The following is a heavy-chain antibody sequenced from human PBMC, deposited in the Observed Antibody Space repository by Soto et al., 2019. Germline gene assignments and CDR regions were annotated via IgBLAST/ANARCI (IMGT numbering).Heavy chain of an antibody. V-gene: IGHV3-23*01. CDR3: AKDSISYNGIYDAFDV. CDR1: GLTFSNYA. D-gene: IGHD3-3*02. Sequence: VQLLESGGGLEQLGGSLSLSGEASGLTFSNYAMAWVRQPPGEGPEWVSIIGGGDDIFYAESVQGRFIISRDDSRSTMYLQMDNLRVEDTAIYFCAKDSISYNGIYDAFDVWGQGTVVTVSS. J-gene: IGHJ3*01. CDR2: IGGGDDI.